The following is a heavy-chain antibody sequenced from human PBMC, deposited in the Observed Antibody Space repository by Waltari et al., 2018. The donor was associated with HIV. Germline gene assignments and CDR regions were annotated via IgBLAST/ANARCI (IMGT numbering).Heavy chain of an antibody. CDR3: ASAPPYSFGSGSPRKYFLF. CDR2: ISHSGST. Sequence: QVQLQQFGAGLLKPSETLFLTCGVYGGSFSGYYWSWIRPPPTKGLEWIGEISHSGSTNYNPSLNSRVIISVDTSKNQFSLKLNSVTAADTAVYFCASAPPYSFGSGSPRKYFLFWGQGTLVTVSS. J-gene: IGHJ4*02. CDR1: GGSFSGYY. V-gene: IGHV4-34*02. D-gene: IGHD3-10*01.